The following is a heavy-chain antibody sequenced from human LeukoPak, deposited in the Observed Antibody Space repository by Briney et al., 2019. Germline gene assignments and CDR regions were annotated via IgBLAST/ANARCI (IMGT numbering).Heavy chain of an antibody. CDR2: IWYDGSNK. J-gene: IGHJ4*02. V-gene: IGHV3-33*01. Sequence: GRSLRLSCAASGFTFSSYGMHWVRQAPGKGLEWVAVIWYDGSNKYYADSAKGRFTISRDNSKNTLYLQMNSLRAEDTAVYYCARDRRYFDWLFGYFDYWGQGTLVTVSS. CDR3: ARDRRYFDWLFGYFDY. CDR1: GFTFSSYG. D-gene: IGHD3-9*01.